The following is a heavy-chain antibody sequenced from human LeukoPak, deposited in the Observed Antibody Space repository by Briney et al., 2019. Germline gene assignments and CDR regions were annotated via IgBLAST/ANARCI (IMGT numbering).Heavy chain of an antibody. D-gene: IGHD3-22*01. Sequence: SETLSLTCAVYGGSFSGYYWSWIRQPPGKGLEWIGEINHSGSTNYNPSLKSRVTISVDTSKNQFSLKLSSVTAADTAVYYCARGGEDSSGYYRDYWGQGTLVTVSS. CDR2: INHSGST. J-gene: IGHJ4*02. V-gene: IGHV4-34*01. CDR1: GGSFSGYY. CDR3: ARGGEDSSGYYRDY.